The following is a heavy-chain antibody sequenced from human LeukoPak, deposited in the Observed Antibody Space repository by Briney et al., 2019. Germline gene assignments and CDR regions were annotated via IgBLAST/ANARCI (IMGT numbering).Heavy chain of an antibody. D-gene: IGHD3-22*01. CDR3: ARAVSYSSAYFDY. CDR1: GFTFSTYW. Sequence: GGSLRLSCVASGFTFSTYWMSWARQAPGKGLEWVAHIKQEGSEKYYVDSVKGRFTISRDNAKKSLDLQMNSLRGEDTAVYYCARAVSYSSAYFDYWGQGTLVTVSS. V-gene: IGHV3-7*01. J-gene: IGHJ4*02. CDR2: IKQEGSEK.